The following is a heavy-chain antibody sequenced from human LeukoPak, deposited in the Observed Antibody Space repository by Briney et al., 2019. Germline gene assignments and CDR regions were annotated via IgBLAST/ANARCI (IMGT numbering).Heavy chain of an antibody. CDR3: GRDPSEIGGYSPEYFRH. Sequence: GAVTLSRVPHAFTYSTYWMDWLGPARGRGGVWVARINSDGGTKYAESVEGGFTISRDNSQKTECLQIKSVRPEDTGVYYSGRDPSEIGGYSPEYFRHGGQGSLVTVSS. CDR1: AFTYSTYW. D-gene: IGHD3-22*01. V-gene: IGHV3-74*01. J-gene: IGHJ1*01. CDR2: INSDGGT.